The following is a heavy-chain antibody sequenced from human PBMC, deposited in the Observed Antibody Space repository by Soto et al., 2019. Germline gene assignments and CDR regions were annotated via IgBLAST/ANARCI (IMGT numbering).Heavy chain of an antibody. Sequence: GGSLRLSCAASGFPFRSPSMNWVRQAPGKGLEWLSSISSSSYYIFYADSVQGRFTISRDNAKNSLYLQMNSLRAEDTAVYYCARDLGEVSAFWGQGTPVTVSS. CDR1: GFPFRSPS. CDR3: ARDLGEVSAF. V-gene: IGHV3-21*01. J-gene: IGHJ4*02. D-gene: IGHD3-10*01. CDR2: ISSSSYYI.